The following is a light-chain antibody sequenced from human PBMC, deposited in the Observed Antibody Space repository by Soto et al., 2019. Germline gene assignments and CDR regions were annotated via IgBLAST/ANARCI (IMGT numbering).Light chain of an antibody. J-gene: IGKJ2*01. CDR2: WGS. Sequence: IVMTQSPDSLAVSLGEGATISCKSSRTVLSSSTSKNYLAWYQHKRGQPPKLLISWGSIRASGVPERFSGRGSATDFTLTITGLQAEDVAVYYCQQFYSGPNTLGQGTKLEIK. V-gene: IGKV4-1*01. CDR1: RTVLSSSTSKNY. CDR3: QQFYSGPNT.